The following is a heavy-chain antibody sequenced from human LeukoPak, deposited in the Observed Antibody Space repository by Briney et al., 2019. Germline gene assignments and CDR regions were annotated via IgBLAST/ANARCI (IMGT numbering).Heavy chain of an antibody. J-gene: IGHJ3*02. D-gene: IGHD6-19*01. CDR2: INSDGSST. Sequence: PGGSLRLYCAASGFTFDDYAMHWVRQAPGKGLVWVSRINSDGSSTSYADSVKGRFTISRDNAKNTMYLQMNSLRAEDTAVYYCARGWYNAFDIWGQGTMVTVSS. CDR3: ARGWYNAFDI. V-gene: IGHV3-74*01. CDR1: GFTFDDYA.